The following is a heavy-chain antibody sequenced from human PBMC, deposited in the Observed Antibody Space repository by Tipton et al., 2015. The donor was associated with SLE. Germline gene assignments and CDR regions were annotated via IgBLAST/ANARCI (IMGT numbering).Heavy chain of an antibody. V-gene: IGHV4-34*01. CDR3: ARVPYSSGWTRWAFDI. CDR2: INHSGST. Sequence: TLSLTCAVYGGSFSGYYWSWIRQPPGKGLEWIGEINHSGSTNYNPSLKSRVTISVDTSKNQFSLKLSSVTAADTAVYYCARVPYSSGWTRWAFDIWGQGTLVTVPS. J-gene: IGHJ3*02. D-gene: IGHD6-19*01. CDR1: GGSFSGYY.